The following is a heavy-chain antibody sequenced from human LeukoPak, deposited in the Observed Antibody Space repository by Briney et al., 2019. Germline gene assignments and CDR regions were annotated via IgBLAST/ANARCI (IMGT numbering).Heavy chain of an antibody. CDR3: AKDLYYDSSGYYYGLWGFDY. CDR1: GFTFSSYA. CDR2: ISYDGSNK. J-gene: IGHJ4*02. V-gene: IGHV3-30*04. D-gene: IGHD3-22*01. Sequence: GGSLRLSCAASGFTFSSYAMHWVRQAPGKGLEWVAVISYDGSNKYYADSVKGRFTISRDNSKNTLYLQMNSLRAEDTAVYYCAKDLYYDSSGYYYGLWGFDYWGQGTLVTVSS.